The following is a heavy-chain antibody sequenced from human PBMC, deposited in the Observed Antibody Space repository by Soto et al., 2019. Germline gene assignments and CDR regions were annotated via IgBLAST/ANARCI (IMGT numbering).Heavy chain of an antibody. CDR3: ARDSSTTNPV. Sequence: ATVKVSCKTSGYTFTDYDINWVRQATGQGLEWMGWMNPNSGNTGYAQKFQGRVSMTRNTATSTAYMELSSLRSDDTAIYYCARDSSTTNPVWGQGTMVTVSS. D-gene: IGHD2-2*01. J-gene: IGHJ3*01. V-gene: IGHV1-8*01. CDR1: GYTFTDYD. CDR2: MNPNSGNT.